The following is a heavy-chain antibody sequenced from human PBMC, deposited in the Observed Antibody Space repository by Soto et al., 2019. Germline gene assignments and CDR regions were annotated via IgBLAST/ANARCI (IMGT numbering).Heavy chain of an antibody. J-gene: IGHJ4*02. V-gene: IGHV4-31*03. CDR1: GGSISSGGYY. CDR3: ARSSTSANYFDY. Sequence: QVQLQESGPGLVKPSQTLSLTCTVSGGSISSGGYYWSWIRQHPGKGLEWIGYIYYSGSTYYNPSLKSRVPMSVXXSKNQFSMKLSSVTAADTAVYYCARSSTSANYFDYWGQGTLVTVSS. CDR2: IYYSGST. D-gene: IGHD2-2*01.